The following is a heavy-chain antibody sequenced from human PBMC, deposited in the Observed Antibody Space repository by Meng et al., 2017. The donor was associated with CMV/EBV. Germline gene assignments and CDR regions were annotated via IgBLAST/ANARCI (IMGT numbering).Heavy chain of an antibody. J-gene: IGHJ4*02. CDR2: IYHGGKT. V-gene: IGHV4-4*02. CDR1: GYSITNNNW. CDR3: ARVGTYSGTYPTGYFDS. Sequence: SETLSLTCAVSGYSITNNNWWSWVRQPPGKGLEWIGEIYHGGKTNYNPSLTSRLTISVDRSKNQFSLKLSSETAADTAVYYCARVGTYSGTYPTGYFDSWGQGTLVTVSS. D-gene: IGHD1-26*01.